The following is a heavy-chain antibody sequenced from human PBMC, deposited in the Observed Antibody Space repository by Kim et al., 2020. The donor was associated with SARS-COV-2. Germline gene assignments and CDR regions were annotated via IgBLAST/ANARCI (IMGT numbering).Heavy chain of an antibody. CDR2: IYYSGST. CDR3: ARLKANWWFDY. V-gene: IGHV4-59*13. D-gene: IGHD2-8*02. J-gene: IGHJ4*02. Sequence: SETLSLTCTVSGGSISSYYWSWIRQPPGKGLEWIGYIYYSGSTNYNPSLKSRVTISVDTSKNQFSLQLSSVTAADTAVYYCARLKANWWFDYWGQGTLVTVSS. CDR1: GGSISSYY.